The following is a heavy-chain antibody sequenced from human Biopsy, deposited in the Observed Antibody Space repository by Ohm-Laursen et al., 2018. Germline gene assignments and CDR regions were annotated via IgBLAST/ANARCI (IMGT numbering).Heavy chain of an antibody. V-gene: IGHV1-2*02. CDR2: IDTINGGA. D-gene: IGHD4-17*01. Sequence: ASVKVSCKASGYTFTDYYVHWVRQAPGHGLEWMGWIDTINGGARYAQKFQGRVTMTRDTSISTAYMELSRLTSDDTAVYYCALAAAQTVTHFDYWGQGTLVTVSS. CDR3: ALAAAQTVTHFDY. J-gene: IGHJ4*02. CDR1: GYTFTDYY.